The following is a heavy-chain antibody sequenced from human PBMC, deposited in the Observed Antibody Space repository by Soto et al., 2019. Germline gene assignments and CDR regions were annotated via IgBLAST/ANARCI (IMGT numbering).Heavy chain of an antibody. CDR2: INTDGAT. V-gene: IGHV3-23*01. CDR3: AKNHYFDL. Sequence: WGPLRCWWPASEVTFGSFGSSWGRQDPGKGLEWVSSINTDGATYYADSAKGRFTISRDNSRDTLYLQMDSLRAEHTAIYYRAKNHYFDLWRQGALDTGS. J-gene: IGHJ4*02. CDR1: EVTFGSFG.